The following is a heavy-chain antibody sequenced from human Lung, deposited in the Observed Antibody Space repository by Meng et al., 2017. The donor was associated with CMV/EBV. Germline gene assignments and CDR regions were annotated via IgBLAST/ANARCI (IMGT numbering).Heavy chain of an antibody. D-gene: IGHD4/OR15-4a*01. Sequence: GGSLRLXXAASGFTFSSYGMHWVRQAPGKGLECVAFILYDGSYKYSADSVKGRFTISRDNSKNTLYLQMNSLRAEDTAVYYCAKMVRTLAPGGGFDYWGRGXLVTVSS. CDR2: ILYDGSYK. J-gene: IGHJ4*02. CDR3: AKMVRTLAPGGGFDY. V-gene: IGHV3-30*02. CDR1: GFTFSSYG.